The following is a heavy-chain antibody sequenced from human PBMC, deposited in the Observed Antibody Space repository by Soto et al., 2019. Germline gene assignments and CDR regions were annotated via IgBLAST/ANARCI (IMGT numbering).Heavy chain of an antibody. CDR2: INHSGST. V-gene: IGHV4-34*01. CDR3: ARGSIAARPDYFDY. Sequence: SETLSLTCAVYGGSFSGYYWSWIRQPPGKGLEWIGEINHSGSTNYNPSLKRRVTISVDTPKNQFSRKVSSVTAADTAVYYCARGSIAARPDYFDYWGQGTLVTVSS. D-gene: IGHD6-6*01. CDR1: GGSFSGYY. J-gene: IGHJ4*02.